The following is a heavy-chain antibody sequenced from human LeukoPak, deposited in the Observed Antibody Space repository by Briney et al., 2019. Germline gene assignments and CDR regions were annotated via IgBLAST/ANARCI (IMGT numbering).Heavy chain of an antibody. Sequence: SETLSLTCTVSGGSISSSYSYWGWIRQPPGKGLEWIGNIYYSGSTYYNPSLKSRVTISVDTSKNQFSLKLSSVTAADTAVYYCATTGGYYYYYMDVWGKGTTVTISS. CDR3: ATTGGYYYYYMDV. CDR1: GGSISSSYSY. CDR2: IYYSGST. J-gene: IGHJ6*03. V-gene: IGHV4-39*07.